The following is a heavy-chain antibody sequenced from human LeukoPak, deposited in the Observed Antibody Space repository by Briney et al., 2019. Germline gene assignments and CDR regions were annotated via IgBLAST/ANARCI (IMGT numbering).Heavy chain of an antibody. J-gene: IGHJ4*02. V-gene: IGHV3-66*01. D-gene: IGHD6-13*01. CDR2: IYSGGST. CDR3: ARDSAGNDY. Sequence: GGSLGLSCAASGFTVSSNYMSWVRQAPGKGLEWVSVIYSGGSTYYADSVKGRFTISRDNAKNSLYLQMNSLRAEDTAMYYCARDSAGNDYWGQGTLVTVSS. CDR1: GFTVSSNY.